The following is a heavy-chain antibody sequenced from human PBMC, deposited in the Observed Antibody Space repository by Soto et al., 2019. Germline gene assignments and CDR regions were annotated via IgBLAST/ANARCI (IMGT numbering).Heavy chain of an antibody. Sequence: ASVKVSCKTSGYTFSNYGITWVRQAPGQPLEWLGWISLYSDGTNYAQKFQGRVSMTTDTSTTTAYMELRSLRSDDTAVYYCARVVPGAEAWFGPWGQGTRVTVSS. J-gene: IGHJ5*02. CDR3: ARVVPGAEAWFGP. CDR2: ISLYSDGT. CDR1: GYTFSNYG. V-gene: IGHV1-18*01. D-gene: IGHD2-2*01.